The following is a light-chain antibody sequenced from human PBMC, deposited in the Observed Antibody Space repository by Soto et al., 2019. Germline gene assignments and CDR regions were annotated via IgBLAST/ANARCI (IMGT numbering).Light chain of an antibody. J-gene: IGKJ2*01. Sequence: EVVLTQSPGTLSLSPGDRATRSCRASQSVSNNYLAWYQQKPGQAPRLVIFCSSDSDTGIPDRFSGSGSGTDFTLTISRLEPDYFAVYFCQQYCTSPPYTFGQATRLEIK. V-gene: IGKV3-20*01. CDR3: QQYCTSPPYT. CDR1: QSVSNNY. CDR2: CSS.